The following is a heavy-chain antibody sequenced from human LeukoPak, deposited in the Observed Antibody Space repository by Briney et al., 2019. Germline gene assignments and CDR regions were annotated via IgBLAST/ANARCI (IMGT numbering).Heavy chain of an antibody. J-gene: IGHJ4*02. CDR2: INYSGST. D-gene: IGHD3-10*01. CDR3: ARGHRWEYGSGSYYFFDY. CDR1: GGSFSGYY. Sequence: PSETLSLTCAVYGGSFSGYYWSWIRQPPGKGLEWIGEINYSGSTNYNPSLKSRVTISVDTSKNQFSLKLSSVTAADTAVYYCARGHRWEYGSGSYYFFDYWGQGTLVTVSS. V-gene: IGHV4-34*01.